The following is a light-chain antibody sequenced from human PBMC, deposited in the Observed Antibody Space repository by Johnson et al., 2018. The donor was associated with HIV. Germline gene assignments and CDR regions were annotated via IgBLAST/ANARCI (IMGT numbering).Light chain of an antibody. Sequence: QPVLTQPPSVSAAPGQKVTISCSGSSSNIVNNYVSWYQQLPGTAPKLLIYDNNKRPSGIPDRFSGSKSGTSATLGITGLQTGDEADYYCGTWDSSLSAMGLGTGTKVTVL. J-gene: IGLJ1*01. V-gene: IGLV1-51*01. CDR2: DNN. CDR3: GTWDSSLSAMG. CDR1: SSNIVNNY.